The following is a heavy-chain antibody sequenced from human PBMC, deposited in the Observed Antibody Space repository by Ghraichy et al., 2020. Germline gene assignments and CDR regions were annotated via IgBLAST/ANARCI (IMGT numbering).Heavy chain of an antibody. Sequence: SETLSLTCTVSGGSISSYYWSWIRQPPGKGLEWIGYIYYSGSTNYNPSLKSRVTISVDTSKNQFSLKLSSVTAADTAVYYCARGWGSDFDYWGQGTLVTVSS. CDR1: GGSISSYY. J-gene: IGHJ4*02. V-gene: IGHV4-59*08. CDR3: ARGWGSDFDY. CDR2: IYYSGST. D-gene: IGHD2-21*01.